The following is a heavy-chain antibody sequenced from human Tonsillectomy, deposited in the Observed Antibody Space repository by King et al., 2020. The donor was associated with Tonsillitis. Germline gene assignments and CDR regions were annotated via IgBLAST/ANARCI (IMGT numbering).Heavy chain of an antibody. CDR1: GYTFTGYY. Sequence: QLVQSGAEVKKPGASVKVSCKASGYTFTGYYIYWVRQAPGQGLEWMGWLNPNSGGTNYTQKFQGSVTMTRDTPITTAYMELTSLRSDDTAVYYCARGSGGFDYWGQGTLVTVSS. D-gene: IGHD6-25*01. CDR2: LNPNSGGT. V-gene: IGHV1-2*02. CDR3: ARGSGGFDY. J-gene: IGHJ4*02.